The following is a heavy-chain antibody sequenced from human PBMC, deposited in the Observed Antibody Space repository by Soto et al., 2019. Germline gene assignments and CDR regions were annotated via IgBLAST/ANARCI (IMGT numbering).Heavy chain of an antibody. J-gene: IGHJ4*02. CDR2: ISAYNGNT. Sequence: GASVKVSCKASGYTFTSYGISWVRQAPGHGLEGMGWISAYNGNTNYAQKLQGRVTMTTDTSTSTAYMELRSLRSDDTAVYYCARVHSTMIVVVTTTEFDYWGQGTLVTVSS. CDR3: ARVHSTMIVVVTTTEFDY. V-gene: IGHV1-18*01. CDR1: GYTFTSYG. D-gene: IGHD3-22*01.